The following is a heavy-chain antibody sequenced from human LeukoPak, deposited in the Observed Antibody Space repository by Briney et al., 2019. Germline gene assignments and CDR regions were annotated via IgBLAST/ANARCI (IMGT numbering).Heavy chain of an antibody. Sequence: GRSLRLSCAASGFTFSSYGMHWVRQAPGKGLEWVAVISYDGSNKYYADSVKGRFTISRDNSKNTLYLQMNSLRAEDTAVYYCARDSSRYYFDYWGQGTLVTVSS. CDR3: ARDSSRYYFDY. V-gene: IGHV3-30*03. CDR2: ISYDGSNK. J-gene: IGHJ4*02. CDR1: GFTFSSYG. D-gene: IGHD3-16*02.